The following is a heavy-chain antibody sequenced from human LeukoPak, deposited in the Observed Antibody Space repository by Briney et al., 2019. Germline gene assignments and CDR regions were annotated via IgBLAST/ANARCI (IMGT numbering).Heavy chain of an antibody. CDR3: ARDRCRTTSCRFDS. CDR2: FSSSSDTI. V-gene: IGHV3-48*01. J-gene: IGHJ4*02. D-gene: IGHD2-2*01. CDR1: GFTVTSNY. Sequence: GGSLRPSCTASGFTVTSNYMNWVRQAPGKGLEWVSYFSSSSDTIYYADSVRGRFTISRDNAKNSLYLQMNSLRADDTAVYYCARDRCRTTSCRFDSWGQGTLVTVSS.